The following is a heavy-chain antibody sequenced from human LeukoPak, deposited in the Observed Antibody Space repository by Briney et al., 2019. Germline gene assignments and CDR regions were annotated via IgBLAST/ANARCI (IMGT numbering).Heavy chain of an antibody. D-gene: IGHD1-26*01. CDR2: ITTNGDKT. Sequence: GGSLRLSCAASGFTFSSYAMHWVRQAPGKGLEYVSAITTNGDKTYYGNSVKGRFTISRDNSKNTLYLQMGSLTIEDMAVYYCARGGATTLFDYWGKGTLVTVSS. CDR1: GFTFSSYA. V-gene: IGHV3-64*01. J-gene: IGHJ4*02. CDR3: ARGGATTLFDY.